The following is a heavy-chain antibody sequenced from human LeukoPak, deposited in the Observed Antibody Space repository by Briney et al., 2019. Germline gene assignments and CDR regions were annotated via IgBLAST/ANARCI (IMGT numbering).Heavy chain of an antibody. Sequence: ASVKVSCKASGYTFTSYAMHWVRQAPGQRLEWMGWINAGNGNTKYSQKFQGRVTITRDTSASTAYMELSSLRSEDTAVYYCARGGYYYDSSGYYANYWGQGTLVTVSS. D-gene: IGHD3-22*01. J-gene: IGHJ4*02. CDR3: ARGGYYYDSSGYYANY. V-gene: IGHV1-3*01. CDR2: INAGNGNT. CDR1: GYTFTSYA.